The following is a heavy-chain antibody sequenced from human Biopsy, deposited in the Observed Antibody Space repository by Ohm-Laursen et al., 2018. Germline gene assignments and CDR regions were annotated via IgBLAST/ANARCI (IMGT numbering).Heavy chain of an antibody. V-gene: IGHV4-39*01. D-gene: IGHD3-22*01. Sequence: SDTLSLTCPVSGGSISSSTFYWGWIRQPPGKGLEWIGSVDYSGSGHYNPSLESRITISVDTSKNQFSLRLSSVTAADTAVYYCARSPPPYYYDNSGYYWVNWGQGTLVTVSS. J-gene: IGHJ4*02. CDR2: VDYSGSG. CDR3: ARSPPPYYYDNSGYYWVN. CDR1: GGSISSSTFY.